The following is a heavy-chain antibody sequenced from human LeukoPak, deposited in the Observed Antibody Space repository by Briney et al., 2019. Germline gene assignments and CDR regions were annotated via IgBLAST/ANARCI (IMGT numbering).Heavy chain of an antibody. D-gene: IGHD6-19*01. V-gene: IGHV1-2*06. CDR2: INPNSGGT. J-gene: IGHJ4*02. CDR1: GYTFTGYY. CDR3: ARTPTDSSGWFFGVY. Sequence: GASVKVSCKASGYTFTGYYMHWVRQAPGQGLEWMGRINPNSGGTNYAQKFQGRVTMTRDTSISTAYMELSRLRSDDTAVYHCARTPTDSSGWFFGVYWGQGTLVTVSS.